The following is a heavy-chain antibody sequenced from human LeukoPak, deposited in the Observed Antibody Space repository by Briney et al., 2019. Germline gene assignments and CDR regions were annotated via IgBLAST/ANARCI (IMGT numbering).Heavy chain of an antibody. Sequence: PGRSLRLSCAAPGFTFSSYGMHWVRQAPGKGLEWVAVISYDGSNKYYADSVKGRFTISRDNSKNTLYLQMNSLRAEDTAVYYCAKDVVPKSRPHYYYYGMDVWGKGTTVTVSS. CDR1: GFTFSSYG. CDR2: ISYDGSNK. D-gene: IGHD2-21*01. CDR3: AKDVVPKSRPHYYYYGMDV. J-gene: IGHJ6*04. V-gene: IGHV3-30*18.